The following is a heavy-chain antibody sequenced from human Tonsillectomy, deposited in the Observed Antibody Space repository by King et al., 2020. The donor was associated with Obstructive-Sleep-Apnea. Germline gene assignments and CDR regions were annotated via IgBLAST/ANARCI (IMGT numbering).Heavy chain of an antibody. D-gene: IGHD3-9*01. CDR2: IKSKTDGGTT. V-gene: IGHV3-15*01. Sequence: VQLVESGGGLVKPGGSLRLSCAASGFTFSNAWMNWVRQAPGKGLEWVGRIKSKTDGGTTDYAAPVKGRFTISRDDSKNTLYLQMNSLKTEDTAVYYCTTEDYDILTGYYANWGQGTLVTVSS. CDR3: TTEDYDILTGYYAN. CDR1: GFTFSNAW. J-gene: IGHJ4*02.